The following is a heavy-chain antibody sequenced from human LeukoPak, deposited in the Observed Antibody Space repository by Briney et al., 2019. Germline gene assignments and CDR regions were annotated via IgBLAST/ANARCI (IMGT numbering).Heavy chain of an antibody. CDR2: INHSGST. Sequence: SETLSLTCAVYGGSFSGYYWSWIRQPPGEGLEWIGEINHSGSTNYNPSLKSRVTISVDTSKNQFSLKLSSVTAADTAVYYCARDSSGWYNYWGQGTLVTVSS. J-gene: IGHJ4*02. D-gene: IGHD6-19*01. CDR1: GGSFSGYY. V-gene: IGHV4-34*01. CDR3: ARDSSGWYNY.